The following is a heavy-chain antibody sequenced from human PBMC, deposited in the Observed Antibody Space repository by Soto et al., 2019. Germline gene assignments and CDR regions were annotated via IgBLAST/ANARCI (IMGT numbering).Heavy chain of an antibody. Sequence: QVQLVQSGAEVKKPGASVKVSCKASGYTFTSYAMHWVRQAPGQRLEWMGWINAGNGNTKSASTAYMELSSLRSEDTAVYYCARGGSLYWYFDLWGRGTLVTVSS. D-gene: IGHD1-26*01. CDR3: ARGGSLYWYFDL. CDR1: GYTFTSYA. J-gene: IGHJ2*01. V-gene: IGHV1-3*01. CDR2: INAGNGNT.